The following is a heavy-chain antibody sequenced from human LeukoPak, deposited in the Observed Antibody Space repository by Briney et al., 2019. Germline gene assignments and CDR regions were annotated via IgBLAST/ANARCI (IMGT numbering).Heavy chain of an antibody. J-gene: IGHJ4*02. V-gene: IGHV7-4-1*02. CDR2: INTNTGNP. D-gene: IGHD3/OR15-3a*01. Sequence: ASVKVSCKASGYTFTSYAMNWVRQAPGQGLEWMGWINTNTGNPTYAQGFTGRFVFSLDTSASTAYLQISSLKAEDTAVYYCARASARGSNYFLDDFDYWGQGTLVTVSS. CDR3: ARASARGSNYFLDDFDY. CDR1: GYTFTSYA.